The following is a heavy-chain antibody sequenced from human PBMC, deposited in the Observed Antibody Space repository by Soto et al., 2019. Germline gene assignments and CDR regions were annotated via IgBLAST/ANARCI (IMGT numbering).Heavy chain of an antibody. CDR3: ASSGYSYGYYYYYGMDV. V-gene: IGHV4-4*02. D-gene: IGHD5-18*01. J-gene: IGHJ6*02. CDR1: GGSISSSNG. Sequence: SETLSLTRAVSGGSISSSNGWSWVRQPPGKGLEWIGEIYHSGSTNYNPSLKSRVTISVDKSKNQFSLKLSSVTAADTAVYYCASSGYSYGYYYYYGMDVWGQGTTVTVSS. CDR2: IYHSGST.